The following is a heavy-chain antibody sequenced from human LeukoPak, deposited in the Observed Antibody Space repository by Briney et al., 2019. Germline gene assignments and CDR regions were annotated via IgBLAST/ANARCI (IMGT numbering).Heavy chain of an antibody. Sequence: PWGSLRLSCAASGFTFSNNWMSWVRQAPGKGLEWAANINQDGSEKNYVDSVKGRFTISRDNAKNSVYLQMNSLRAEDTAVYYCARDPAGIAASSDYWGQGTLVTVSS. CDR1: GFTFSNNW. D-gene: IGHD6-13*01. J-gene: IGHJ4*02. V-gene: IGHV3-7*01. CDR2: INQDGSEK. CDR3: ARDPAGIAASSDY.